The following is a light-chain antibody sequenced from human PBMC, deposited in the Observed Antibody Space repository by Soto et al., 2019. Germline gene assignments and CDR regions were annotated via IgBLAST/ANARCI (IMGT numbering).Light chain of an antibody. V-gene: IGLV2-14*01. Sequence: QSVVTQPASVSGSPGRSITMSCTGTSSDVGGYNYVSWYQQHPGKAPKLMIYDVSNRPSGVSNRFSGSKSGNTASLTISGLQAEDEADYYCSSYTSSSTLFGGGTKLTVL. CDR3: SSYTSSSTL. J-gene: IGLJ2*01. CDR1: SSDVGGYNY. CDR2: DVS.